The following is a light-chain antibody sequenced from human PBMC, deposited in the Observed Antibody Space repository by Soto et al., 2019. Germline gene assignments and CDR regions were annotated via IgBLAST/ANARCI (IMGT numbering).Light chain of an antibody. CDR2: GAS. CDR1: QSVSSSY. V-gene: IGKV3-20*01. Sequence: EIVLTQSPGTLSLSPGERATLSCRASQSVSSSYLAWYQQKPGQAPRLLIYGASSMATGIPDRFSGSGSGTDFTLTISRLEPVDFAVYYYQQYGSSSWTFGQGAKVEIK. CDR3: QQYGSSSWT. J-gene: IGKJ1*01.